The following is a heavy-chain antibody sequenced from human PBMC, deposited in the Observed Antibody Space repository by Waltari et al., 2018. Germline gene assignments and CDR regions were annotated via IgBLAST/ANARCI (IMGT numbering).Heavy chain of an antibody. CDR1: GGSFSGYY. J-gene: IGHJ3*02. Sequence: QVQLQQWGAGLLKPSETLSLTCAVYGGSFSGYYWSWIRQPPGKGLEWIGEINNSGSTNYHPSLKSRVTISVDTSKNQFSLKLSSVTAADTAVYYCARDLIPTYYYDSSDNGGAFDIWGQGTMVTVSS. CDR2: INNSGST. V-gene: IGHV4-34*01. D-gene: IGHD3-22*01. CDR3: ARDLIPTYYYDSSDNGGAFDI.